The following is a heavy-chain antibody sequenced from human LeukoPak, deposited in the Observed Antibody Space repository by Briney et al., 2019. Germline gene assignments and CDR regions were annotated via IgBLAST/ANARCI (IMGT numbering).Heavy chain of an antibody. J-gene: IGHJ4*02. CDR2: INHSGST. Sequence: SETLSPTCAVYGGSFSGYYRSWIRQPPGKGLEWIGEINHSGSTNYNPSLKSRVTISVDTSKNQFSLKLSSVTAADTAVYYCARGAGYSYWPQNDYWGQGTLVTVSS. V-gene: IGHV4-34*01. CDR3: ARGAGYSYWPQNDY. D-gene: IGHD5-18*01. CDR1: GGSFSGYY.